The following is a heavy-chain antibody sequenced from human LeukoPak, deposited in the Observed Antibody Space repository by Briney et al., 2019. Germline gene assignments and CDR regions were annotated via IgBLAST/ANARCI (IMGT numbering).Heavy chain of an antibody. CDR3: ARFRYSSGWFDY. CDR1: GGSITTTTSY. CDR2: IYYGGTT. D-gene: IGHD6-19*01. J-gene: IGHJ4*02. V-gene: IGHV4-39*01. Sequence: SETLSLTCTVSGGSITTTTSYWGWIRQPPGRGLEWIGSIYYGGTTFYNPSLKTRVTISVDTSKNQFSLNLSSVTATDTAVYYCARFRYSSGWFDYWGQGMLVTVSS.